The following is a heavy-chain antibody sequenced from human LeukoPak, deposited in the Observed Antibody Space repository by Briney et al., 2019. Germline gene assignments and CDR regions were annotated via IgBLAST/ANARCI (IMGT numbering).Heavy chain of an antibody. Sequence: PSETLSLTCTVSGGSISSYYWSWIRQPPGKELEWIGYIYYSGSTNYNPSLKSRVTISVDTSKNQFSLKLSSVTAADTAVYYCARDGGGPMVRGVIPIARWFDPRGQGTLVTVSS. V-gene: IGHV4-59*01. CDR3: ARDGGGPMVRGVIPIARWFDP. D-gene: IGHD3-10*01. CDR1: GGSISSYY. CDR2: IYYSGST. J-gene: IGHJ5*02.